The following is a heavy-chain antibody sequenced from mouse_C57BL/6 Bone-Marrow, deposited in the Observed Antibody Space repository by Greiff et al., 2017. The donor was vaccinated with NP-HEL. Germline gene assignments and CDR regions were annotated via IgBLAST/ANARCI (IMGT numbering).Heavy chain of an antibody. Sequence: QVQLQQPGAELVKPGASVKLSCKASGYTFTSYWMHWVKQRPGRGLEWIGRIDPNSGGTKYNEKFKSKATLTVDKPSSTAYMPLSSLTSEDPAVYYCARGYGYDGYYFDYWGQGTTLTVSS. CDR3: ARGYGYDGYYFDY. J-gene: IGHJ2*01. V-gene: IGHV1-72*01. CDR1: GYTFTSYW. CDR2: IDPNSGGT. D-gene: IGHD2-2*01.